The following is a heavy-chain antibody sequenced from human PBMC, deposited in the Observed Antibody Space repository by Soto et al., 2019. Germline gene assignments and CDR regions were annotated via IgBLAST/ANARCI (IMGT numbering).Heavy chain of an antibody. CDR2: ISSSSSNI. J-gene: IGHJ5*02. CDR1: GFTFSSYG. V-gene: IGHV3-21*01. CDR3: ARATGDIVVVPAAYFDP. Sequence: PGGSLRLSCAASGFTFSSYGMHWVRQAPGKGLEWVAAISSSSSNIYYADSVKGRFTISRDNAKNSLYLQMNSLRAEDTAVYYCARATGDIVVVPAAYFDPWGQGTLVTVSS. D-gene: IGHD2-2*01.